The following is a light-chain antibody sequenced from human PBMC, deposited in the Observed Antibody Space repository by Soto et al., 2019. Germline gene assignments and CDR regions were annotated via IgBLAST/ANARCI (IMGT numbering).Light chain of an antibody. V-gene: IGLV2-8*01. Sequence: QSALTQPPSASGSPGQSVTISCTGTSSDIGGYNSVSWYQHRPGKAPKLMIYEVTKRPSGVPDRFSGAKSGNTASLTVSGLQAEDEADYYCTSHAGTNNFPYVFGTGTKVTVL. CDR1: SSDIGGYNS. CDR2: EVT. J-gene: IGLJ1*01. CDR3: TSHAGTNNFPYV.